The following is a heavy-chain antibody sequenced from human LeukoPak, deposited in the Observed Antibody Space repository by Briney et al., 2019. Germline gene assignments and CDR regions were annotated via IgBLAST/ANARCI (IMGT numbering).Heavy chain of an antibody. CDR2: ISFDGSNK. CDR3: ARDKTGGWYATFDH. CDR1: GFTFSSYS. J-gene: IGHJ4*02. V-gene: IGHV3-30*03. D-gene: IGHD6-19*01. Sequence: HPGGSLRLSCAASGFTFSSYSMNWVRQDPDKGLEWVALISFDGSNKQYADSVKGRFTISRDNSKNTLYLQMNSLRPEDTALYYCARDKTGGWYATFDHWGQGTLVTVSS.